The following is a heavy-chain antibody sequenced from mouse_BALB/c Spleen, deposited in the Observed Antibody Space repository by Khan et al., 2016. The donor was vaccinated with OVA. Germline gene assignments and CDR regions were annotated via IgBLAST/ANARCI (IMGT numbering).Heavy chain of an antibody. CDR2: ISYSGNT. D-gene: IGHD2-10*02. Sequence: VQLKQSGPGLVKPSQSLSLTCTVTGYSITSDYAWNWIRQFPGNKLEWMGYISYSGNTNYNPSIKSRISITRDTSKNQFFLQLNSVTTEDTATYYCARVYGGDFDYWGKGTTLTVSS. V-gene: IGHV3-2*02. CDR1: GYSITSDYA. CDR3: ARVYGGDFDY. J-gene: IGHJ2*01.